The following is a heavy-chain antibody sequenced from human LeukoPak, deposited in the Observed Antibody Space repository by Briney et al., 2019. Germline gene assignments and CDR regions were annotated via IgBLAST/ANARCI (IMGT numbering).Heavy chain of an antibody. CDR3: ARIQAYGGNSEGYYFNY. CDR1: GFSLSTSGMC. J-gene: IGHJ4*02. Sequence: SGPALVKPTQTLTVTCTFSGFSLSTSGMCVSWIRQPPGKALEWLAPIDWDDDKFYSTSLKTRLTISKDTSKNQVVLTMTNMDPVDTATYYCARIQAYGGNSEGYYFNYWGQGTLVTVSS. D-gene: IGHD4-23*01. V-gene: IGHV2-70*17. CDR2: IDWDDDK.